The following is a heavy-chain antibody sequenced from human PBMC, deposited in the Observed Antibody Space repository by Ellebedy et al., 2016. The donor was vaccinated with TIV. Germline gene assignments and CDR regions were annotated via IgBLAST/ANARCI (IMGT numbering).Heavy chain of an antibody. J-gene: IGHJ5*02. V-gene: IGHV4-39*07. CDR1: GGSISSSSYY. CDR3: ATKVGATDNWFDP. D-gene: IGHD1-26*01. Sequence: SETLSLTXTVSGGSISSSSYYWSWIRQPPGKGLEWIGEINHSGSTNYNPSLKSRVTISVDTSKNQFSLKLSSVTAADTAVYYCATKVGATDNWFDPWGQGNLVTVSS. CDR2: INHSGST.